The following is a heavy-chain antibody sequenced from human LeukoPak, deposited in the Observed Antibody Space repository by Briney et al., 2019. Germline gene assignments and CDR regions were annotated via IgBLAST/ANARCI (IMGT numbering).Heavy chain of an antibody. CDR1: GFTFSSYD. CDR2: IRNYGGST. Sequence: QPGGSLRLSFAASGFTFSSYDMSWVRQAPGKGLEWVSGIRNYGGSTYYADSVKGRFTISRDNSKNTLYLQMNSLRDEDTAVYYCANPAPGVVYLYWGQGTLVTDSS. CDR3: ANPAPGVVYLY. J-gene: IGHJ4*02. D-gene: IGHD2-8*02. V-gene: IGHV3-23*01.